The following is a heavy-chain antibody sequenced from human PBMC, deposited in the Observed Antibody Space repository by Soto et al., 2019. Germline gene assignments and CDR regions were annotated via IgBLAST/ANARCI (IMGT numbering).Heavy chain of an antibody. J-gene: IGHJ4*02. CDR1: GGTFSSYT. V-gene: IGHV1-69*02. Sequence: QVQLVQSGAEVKKPGSSVKVSCNAAGGTFSSYTISWVRQAPGQGLEWMGMIIPILGIANYAQKFQGRVTITADKSTSTAYMELSSLRSEDTAVYYCAISEGLRIDYWGQGTLVTVSS. CDR3: AISEGLRIDY. D-gene: IGHD4-17*01. CDR2: IIPILGIA.